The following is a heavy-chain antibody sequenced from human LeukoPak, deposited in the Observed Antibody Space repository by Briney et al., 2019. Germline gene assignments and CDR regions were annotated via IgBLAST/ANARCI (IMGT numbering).Heavy chain of an antibody. Sequence: SETLSLTCAVSGGSISSSSYYWGWIRQPPGKGLEWVGGLYYNGATQYNPSLKSRVTISIDTSKNQFSLKLTSVTAADTAIYYCARELRYCSGDDCYSGDYWGQGTLVTVSS. V-gene: IGHV4-39*07. CDR3: ARELRYCSGDDCYSGDY. J-gene: IGHJ4*02. D-gene: IGHD2-15*01. CDR1: GGSISSSSYY. CDR2: LYYNGAT.